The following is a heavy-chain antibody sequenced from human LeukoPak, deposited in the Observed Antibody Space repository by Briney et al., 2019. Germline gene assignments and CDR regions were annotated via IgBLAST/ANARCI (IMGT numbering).Heavy chain of an antibody. V-gene: IGHV4-39*07. D-gene: IGHD3-10*01. J-gene: IGHJ3*02. CDR3: AVGGVYLRGGAEAFDI. CDR2: IYYSGST. Sequence: PSETLSLTCTVSGGSISSSSYYWGWIRQPPGKGLEWIGSIYYSGSTYYNPSLKSRVTISVDKSKNQFSLKLSSVTAADTAVYYCAVGGVYLRGGAEAFDIWGQGTMVTVSS. CDR1: GGSISSSSYY.